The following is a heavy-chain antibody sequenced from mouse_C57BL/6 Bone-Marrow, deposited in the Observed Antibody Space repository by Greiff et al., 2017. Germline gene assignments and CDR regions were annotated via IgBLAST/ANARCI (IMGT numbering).Heavy chain of an antibody. D-gene: IGHD2-1*01. J-gene: IGHJ2*01. V-gene: IGHV1-26*01. Sequence: EVQLQQSGPELVKPGASVKISCKASGYTFTDYYMNWVKQSHGKSLEWIGDINPNNGGTSYNQKFKGKATLTVDKSSSTAYMELRSLTSEDSAVYYCARQDGNLDYWGQGTTLTISS. CDR3: ARQDGNLDY. CDR1: GYTFTDYY. CDR2: INPNNGGT.